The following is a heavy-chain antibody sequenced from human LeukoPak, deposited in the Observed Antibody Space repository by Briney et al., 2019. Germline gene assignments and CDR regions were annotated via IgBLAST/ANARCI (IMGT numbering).Heavy chain of an antibody. CDR1: RFTFSSYE. Sequence: PGGSLRLSCAASRFTFSSYEMNWVRQAPGKGLEWVAVISIDGSEKYYADSVKGRFTISRDNSKNTLYLQMNSLRGDDTAVYYCANPQSRGYDYLDYWGQGTLVTVSS. CDR3: ANPQSRGYDYLDY. V-gene: IGHV3-30*18. J-gene: IGHJ4*02. D-gene: IGHD5-12*01. CDR2: ISIDGSEK.